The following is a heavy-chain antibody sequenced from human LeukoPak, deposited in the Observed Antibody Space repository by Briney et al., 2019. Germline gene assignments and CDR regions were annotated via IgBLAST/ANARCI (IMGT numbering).Heavy chain of an antibody. CDR2: LSDSGASK. J-gene: IGHJ4*02. V-gene: IGHV3-23*01. Sequence: QSGGSLRLSCAASGFTFSRYAMTWVRQAPGKGLEWVSALSDSGASKYYADSVKGRFTISRDNSKNTLYLQMNSLRADDTAVYYCASSPPTGITVSYFDYWGQGTLVTVSS. CDR3: ASSPPTGITVSYFDY. CDR1: GFTFSRYA. D-gene: IGHD4-17*01.